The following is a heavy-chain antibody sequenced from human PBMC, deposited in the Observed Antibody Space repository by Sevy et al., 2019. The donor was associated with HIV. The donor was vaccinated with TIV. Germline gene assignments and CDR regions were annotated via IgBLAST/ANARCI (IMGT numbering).Heavy chain of an antibody. CDR2: IWYDGSNK. J-gene: IGHJ6*02. V-gene: IGHV3-33*01. CDR1: GFTFSGYG. D-gene: IGHD3-16*01. CDR3: ARDPGEDYYYGMDV. Sequence: GGSLRLSCAASGFTFSGYGMHWVRQAPGKGLEWVAVIWYDGSNKYYADSVKGRFTISRDNSKNTLYLQMNSLRAEDTAVYYCARDPGEDYYYGMDVWGQGTTVTVSS.